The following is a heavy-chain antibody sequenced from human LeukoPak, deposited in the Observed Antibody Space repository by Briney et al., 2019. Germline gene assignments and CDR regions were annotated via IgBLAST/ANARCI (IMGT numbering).Heavy chain of an antibody. V-gene: IGHV3-33*01. CDR2: IWYDGSNK. CDR3: IREFYSALWD. CDR1: GFTFSRYG. D-gene: IGHD2-21*01. Sequence: GGSLRLSCVASGFTFSRYGMHWVRQAPGKGLEWVAVIWYDGSNKYYADSVKGRFTVSRDNAKNMLYLQMNSLRAEDTAVYYCIREFYSALWDWGQGTLVTVSS. J-gene: IGHJ4*02.